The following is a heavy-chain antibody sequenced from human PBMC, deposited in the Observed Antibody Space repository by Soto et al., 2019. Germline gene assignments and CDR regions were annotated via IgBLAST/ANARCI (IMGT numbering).Heavy chain of an antibody. V-gene: IGHV4-4*07. Sequence: PSETLSLTCAVSGYSITNGYYWSWIRQPAGKGLEWVGLIYTDGTAKYNPSLKSLVTMSLDMSSNQFSLRLTSVTSPDTAMYYFAREARGGLTGIFDQWGQGSRVTVSS. D-gene: IGHD7-27*01. CDR3: AREARGGLTGIFDQ. CDR2: IYTDGTA. CDR1: GYSITNGYY. J-gene: IGHJ4*02.